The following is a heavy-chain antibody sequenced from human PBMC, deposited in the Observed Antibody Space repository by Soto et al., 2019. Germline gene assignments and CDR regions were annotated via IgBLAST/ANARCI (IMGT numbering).Heavy chain of an antibody. Sequence: GASVKVSCKASGYTFTSYYVHWMRLSPGQGLEWMGIVRPVAGATIYAQKFQDRVTMTRDTSTSTVHMELSSLTFDDTAVYYCTREPPAGYNFDYWGQGTPVTVSS. CDR1: GYTFTSYY. CDR3: TREPPAGYNFDY. CDR2: VRPVAGAT. J-gene: IGHJ4*02. D-gene: IGHD5-12*01. V-gene: IGHV1-46*03.